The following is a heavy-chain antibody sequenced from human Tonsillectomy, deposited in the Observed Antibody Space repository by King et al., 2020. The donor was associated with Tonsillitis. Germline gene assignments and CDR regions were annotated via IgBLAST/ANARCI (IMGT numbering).Heavy chain of an antibody. J-gene: IGHJ4*02. CDR2: IWYDGSNK. V-gene: IGHV3-33*08. CDR3: AREGGLRGYCSGGSCYPGGY. CDR1: GFTFSSYG. Sequence: VQLVESGGGVVQPGRSLRLSCAASGFTFSSYGMHWVRQAPGKGLEWVAVIWYDGSNKYYADSVKGRFTISRDNSKNTLYLQMNSLRAEDTAVYYCAREGGLRGYCSGGSCYPGGYWGQGTLVTVSS. D-gene: IGHD2-15*01.